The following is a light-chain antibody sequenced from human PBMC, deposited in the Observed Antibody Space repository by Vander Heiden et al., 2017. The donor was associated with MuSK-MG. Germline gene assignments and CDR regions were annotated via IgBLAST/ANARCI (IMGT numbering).Light chain of an antibody. Sequence: DIQMTQSPSSLSASVGDRVTITCRESQGISNYLAWYQQKPGKVPKLLFYAASTLQSGVPSRFSGSGSGTDFTLTISSLQPEDVATYYCQKYNSAPRTFGQGTKVEIK. J-gene: IGKJ1*01. CDR3: QKYNSAPRT. CDR1: QGISNY. CDR2: AAS. V-gene: IGKV1-27*01.